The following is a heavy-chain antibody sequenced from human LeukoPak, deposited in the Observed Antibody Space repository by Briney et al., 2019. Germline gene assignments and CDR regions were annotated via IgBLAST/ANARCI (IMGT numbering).Heavy chain of an antibody. CDR1: GGSISSNY. CDR3: ARGRCTNGVCYGGPAYNWFDP. Sequence: PSETLSLTCTVPGGSISSNYWSWIRQPAGKALEWIGCIYTSGSTNYTPSLKSRDTMSVDTSKNQCALKLSSVTAADTAVYYCARGRCTNGVCYGGPAYNWFDPWGQGTLVTVSS. V-gene: IGHV4-4*07. CDR2: IYTSGST. J-gene: IGHJ5*02. D-gene: IGHD2-8*01.